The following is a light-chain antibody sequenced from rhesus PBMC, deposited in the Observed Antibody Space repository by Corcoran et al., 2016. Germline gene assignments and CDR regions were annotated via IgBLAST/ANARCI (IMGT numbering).Light chain of an antibody. CDR2: RTS. Sequence: DIQMTQSPSSLSASVGDRVTITCRASQGISNWLAWYQQQPGKAPKLLIYRTSNLETGVPSRFSGSGSGTDFTLTISSLQPEDIATYYCQQHDSSPWTFGQGTKVEIK. V-gene: IGKV1-69*01. CDR3: QQHDSSPWT. J-gene: IGKJ1*01. CDR1: QGISNW.